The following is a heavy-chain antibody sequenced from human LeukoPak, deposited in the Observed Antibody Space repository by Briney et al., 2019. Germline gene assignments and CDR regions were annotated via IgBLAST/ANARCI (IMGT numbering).Heavy chain of an antibody. CDR2: IKRDGSEK. CDR3: AREMSGGSCFDY. J-gene: IGHJ4*02. Sequence: GGSLRLSCAASGFTLSSYWMSWVRQAPGKGLEWVANIKRDGSEKYYVDSVKGRFTISRDNAKNSLYLQMNSLRAEDTAAFYCAREMSGGSCFDYWGQGTLVTVSS. CDR1: GFTLSSYW. D-gene: IGHD2-15*01. V-gene: IGHV3-7*01.